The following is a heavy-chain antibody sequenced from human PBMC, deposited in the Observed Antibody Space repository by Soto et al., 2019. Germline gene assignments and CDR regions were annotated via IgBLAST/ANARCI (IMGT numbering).Heavy chain of an antibody. CDR2: ISSRSSTI. CDR1: GFTFSDYY. CDR3: ASGTTIAFFVY. D-gene: IGHD2-21*02. V-gene: IGHV3-11*01. J-gene: IGHJ4*02. Sequence: QVQLVESGGGLVKPGGSLRLSCAASGFTFSDYYMSWIRQAPGKGLEWVSYISSRSSTIFYADSVKGRFTISRDNVKDSLYLKMSTLRAEDTAVYYCASGTTIAFFVYWVQGILVTVSS.